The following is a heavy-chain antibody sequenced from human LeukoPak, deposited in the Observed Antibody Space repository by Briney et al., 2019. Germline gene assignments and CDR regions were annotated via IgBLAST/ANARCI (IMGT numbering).Heavy chain of an antibody. CDR3: ARTRYYYGSRSYGAPYYFDY. CDR2: IYTSGST. V-gene: IGHV4-4*07. Sequence: PSETLSLTCTVSGGSISSYYWSWIRQPAGKGLEWIGRIYTSGSTNYNPSLKNRLTISVDTSKNQFSLKLSSVTAADTAVYYCARTRYYYGSRSYGAPYYFDYWSQGTLVTVSS. D-gene: IGHD3-10*01. J-gene: IGHJ4*02. CDR1: GGSISSYY.